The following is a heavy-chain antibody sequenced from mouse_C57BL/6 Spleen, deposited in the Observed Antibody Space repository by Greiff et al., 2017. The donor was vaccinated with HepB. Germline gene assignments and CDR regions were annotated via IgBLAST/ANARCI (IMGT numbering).Heavy chain of an antibody. V-gene: IGHV5-4*01. CDR3: ARITTVVATKGAMDY. CDR1: GFTFSSYA. D-gene: IGHD1-1*01. J-gene: IGHJ4*01. Sequence: EVQLVESGGGLVKPGGSLKLSCAASGFTFSSYAMSWVHQTPEKRLEWVATISDGGSYTYYPDNVKGRFTISRDNAKNNLYLQMSHLKSEDTAMYYCARITTVVATKGAMDYWGQGTAVTVSS. CDR2: ISDGGSYT.